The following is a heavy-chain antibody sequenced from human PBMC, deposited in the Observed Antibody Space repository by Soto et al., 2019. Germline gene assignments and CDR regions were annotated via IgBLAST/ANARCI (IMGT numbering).Heavy chain of an antibody. D-gene: IGHD3-3*01. V-gene: IGHV3-49*05. J-gene: IGHJ6*02. CDR1: GFTFGDYA. Sequence: KPGGSLRLSCTASGFTFGDYAMSWFRQAPGKGLEWVGFIRSKAYGGTTEYAASVKGRFTISRDDSKSIAYLQMNSLKTEDTAVYYCTRELVFGVVITFYGMDVWGQGTTVTVSS. CDR3: TRELVFGVVITFYGMDV. CDR2: IRSKAYGGTT.